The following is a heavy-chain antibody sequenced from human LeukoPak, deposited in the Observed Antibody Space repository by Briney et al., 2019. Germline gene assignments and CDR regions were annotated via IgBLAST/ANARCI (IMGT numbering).Heavy chain of an antibody. J-gene: IGHJ3*02. CDR3: ARDDWDTAPDIDAFDI. CDR2: INAGNGNT. D-gene: IGHD2-21*01. Sequence: GASVKVSCKASGYTFTSYAMHWVRQAPGQRLEWMGWINAGNGNTKYSQKFQGRVTITRDTSASTAYMELSSLRSEDTAVYYCARDDWDTAPDIDAFDIWGQGTMVTVSS. CDR1: GYTFTSYA. V-gene: IGHV1-3*01.